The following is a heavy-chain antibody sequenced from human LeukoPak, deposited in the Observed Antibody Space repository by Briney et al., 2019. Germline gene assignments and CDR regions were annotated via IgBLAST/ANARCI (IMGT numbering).Heavy chain of an antibody. D-gene: IGHD2-15*01. CDR2: ISAYNGNT. CDR3: ARLGASLGYCSGSSCYDDY. CDR1: GYTFTTHI. Sequence: GASVKVSCKASGYTFTTHIIHWVRQAPGQGPEWMGWISAYNGNTNYAQKLQGRVTMTTDTSTSTAYMELRSLRSDDTAVYYCARLGASLGYCSGSSCYDDYWGQGTLVTVSS. J-gene: IGHJ4*02. V-gene: IGHV1-18*01.